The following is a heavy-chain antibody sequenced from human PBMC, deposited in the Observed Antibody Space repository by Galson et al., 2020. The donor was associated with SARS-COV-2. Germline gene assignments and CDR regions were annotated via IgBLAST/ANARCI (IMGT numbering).Heavy chain of an antibody. CDR3: ARGSSSHAFDI. Sequence: TGGSLRLSCEASGFTFSTYGMDWVRQAPGKGLEWVAVIWDDGSNKYYADSVKGRFTISRDNSKNTLYLQMNSLRADDTAVYYCARGSSSHAFDIWGQGTMVTVSS. D-gene: IGHD3-10*01. J-gene: IGHJ3*02. CDR1: GFTFSTYG. V-gene: IGHV3-33*01. CDR2: IWDDGSNK.